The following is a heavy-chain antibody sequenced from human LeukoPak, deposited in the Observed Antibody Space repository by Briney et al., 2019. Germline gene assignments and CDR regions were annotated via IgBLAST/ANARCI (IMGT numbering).Heavy chain of an antibody. J-gene: IGHJ4*02. D-gene: IGHD3-9*01. CDR3: ARSRLTGYFLY. CDR1: VGSVTTAHWY. V-gene: IGHV4-61*10. Sequence: SETLSLTCTVSVGSVTTAHWYWSWIRHPAGKGREWIGRVYISGDTNYNPSLKSRVPISVDTSKNKFSLKLRSVTAADTAVYYCARSRLTGYFLYWGQGTLVTVSS. CDR2: VYISGDT.